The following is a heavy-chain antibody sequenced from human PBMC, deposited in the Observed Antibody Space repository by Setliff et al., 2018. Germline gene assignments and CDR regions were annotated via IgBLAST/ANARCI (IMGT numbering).Heavy chain of an antibody. CDR1: GGTFSSYD. CDR3: ARVSEYYYYYYYMDV. CDR2: MNPNSGNT. V-gene: IGHV1-8*02. J-gene: IGHJ6*03. D-gene: IGHD2-8*01. Sequence: ASVKVSCKASGGTFSSYDINWVRQATGQGLEWMGWMNPNSGNTGYAQKFQGRVTMTRNTSISTAYMELSSLRSEDTAVYYCARVSEYYYYYYYMDVWGKGTTVTVSS.